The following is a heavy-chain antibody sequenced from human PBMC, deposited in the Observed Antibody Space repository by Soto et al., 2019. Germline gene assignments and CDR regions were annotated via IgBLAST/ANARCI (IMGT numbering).Heavy chain of an antibody. V-gene: IGHV3-11*04. J-gene: IGHJ4*02. CDR1: GFTFSDYY. Sequence: PGGSLRLSCAASGFTFSDYYMSWIRQAPGKGLEWVSYISSSGSTIYYADSVKGRFTISRDNSKNTLYLQMNSLRDEDTAVYYCSSGYYSSPDYWGQGTPVTVSS. D-gene: IGHD3-22*01. CDR3: SSGYYSSPDY. CDR2: ISSSGSTI.